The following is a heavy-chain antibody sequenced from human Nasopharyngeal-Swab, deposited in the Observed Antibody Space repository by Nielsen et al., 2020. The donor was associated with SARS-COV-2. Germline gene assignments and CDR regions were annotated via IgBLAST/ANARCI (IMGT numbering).Heavy chain of an antibody. V-gene: IGHV4-61*02. D-gene: IGHD3-22*01. Sequence: RQAPGKGLEWIGRIYTSGSTNYNPSLKSQVTISVDTSKNQFSLKLSSVTAADTAVYYCARDGGYYYDSSGNYAEYFQHWGQGALVTVSS. CDR2: IYTSGST. J-gene: IGHJ1*01. CDR3: ARDGGYYYDSSGNYAEYFQH.